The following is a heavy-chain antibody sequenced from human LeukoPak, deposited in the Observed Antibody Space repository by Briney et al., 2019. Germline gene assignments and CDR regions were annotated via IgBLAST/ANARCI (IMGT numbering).Heavy chain of an antibody. CDR2: ISGSGGST. Sequence: GGSLRLSCEASGFTFSRYAMTWVRQAPGKGLEWVSGISGSGGSTYYADSVKGRFTISRDHFKNTLFLQMNSLRAEDTGVYYCARVSYFDDGSGGPIDSWGQGTLVTVSS. CDR1: GFTFSRYA. CDR3: ARVSYFDDGSGGPIDS. J-gene: IGHJ4*02. V-gene: IGHV3-23*01. D-gene: IGHD3-22*01.